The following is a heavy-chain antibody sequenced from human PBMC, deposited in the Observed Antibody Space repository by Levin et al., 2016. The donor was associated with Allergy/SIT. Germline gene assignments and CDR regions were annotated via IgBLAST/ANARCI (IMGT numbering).Heavy chain of an antibody. V-gene: IGHV3-23*01. CDR1: GFSFSSSD. D-gene: IGHD5-24*01. Sequence: GGSLRLSCAASGFSFSSSDMSWVRQAPGKGLEWVSAMTPSGEYTHYEDSVKGRFTISRDNSKNTLYLQMNSLRAEDTAVYFCGKGVEMASRVYDYWGQGTLVTVSS. CDR2: MTPSGEYT. CDR3: GKGVEMASRVYDY. J-gene: IGHJ4*02.